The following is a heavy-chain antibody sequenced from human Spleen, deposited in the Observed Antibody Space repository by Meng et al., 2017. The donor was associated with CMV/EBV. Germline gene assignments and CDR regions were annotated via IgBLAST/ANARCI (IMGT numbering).Heavy chain of an antibody. J-gene: IGHJ4*02. CDR3: ARRESQGYHYDY. Sequence: SCKASGYCFLIYYIAWVRQMPGKGLEWIGIIYPGDSDTRYSPSFQGQVTMSVDKSTSTAYLHWSSLEASDGAIYYCARRESQGYHYDYWGQGTLVTVSS. D-gene: IGHD5-12*01. V-gene: IGHV5-51*01. CDR2: IYPGDSDT. CDR1: GYCFLIYY.